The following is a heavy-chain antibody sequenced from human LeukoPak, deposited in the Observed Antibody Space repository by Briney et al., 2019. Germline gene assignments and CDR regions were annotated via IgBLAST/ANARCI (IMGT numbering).Heavy chain of an antibody. CDR2: ISTYNGYT. CDR1: GYTFTSIG. CDR3: ARWDNSGTY. J-gene: IGHJ4*02. D-gene: IGHD6-25*01. Sequence: ASVKVSCKASGYTFTSIGISWVRQAPGQGLEWMGWISTYNGYTSYAQSLQGRVTMTIDTSTTTAYMELRSLRSDDMAVYYCARWDNSGTYWGQGTLVTVSS. V-gene: IGHV1-18*03.